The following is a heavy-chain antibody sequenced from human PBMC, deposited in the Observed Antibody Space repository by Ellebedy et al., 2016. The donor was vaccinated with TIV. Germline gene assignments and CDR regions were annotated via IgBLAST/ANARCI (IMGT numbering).Heavy chain of an antibody. Sequence: ASVKVSXKASRYNFAGYYIHWVRQAPGQGLEWMGWINSNSGDTNYGQKFLGRVTMTRDTSISTVYMELSSLRSDDTAVHYCTRGGGSKFDYWGQGTLVTVSS. D-gene: IGHD1-26*01. J-gene: IGHJ4*02. CDR2: INSNSGDT. V-gene: IGHV1-2*02. CDR3: TRGGGSKFDY. CDR1: RYNFAGYY.